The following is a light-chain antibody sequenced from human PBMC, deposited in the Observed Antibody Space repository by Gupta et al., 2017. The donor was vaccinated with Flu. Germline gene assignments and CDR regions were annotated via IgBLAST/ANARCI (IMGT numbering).Light chain of an antibody. J-gene: IGKJ2*01. V-gene: IGKV1-39*01. CDR3: QQRDSAPQT. CDR2: AAS. CDR1: HSIKNY. Sequence: PSSLSASLGDRVTITCRASHSIKNYLNWYQQKTGRAPKLLIFAASTVQGGVPSRFSGSGSGTEFTLTITNLQPEDLATYFCQQRDSAPQTFGQGTSLEIK.